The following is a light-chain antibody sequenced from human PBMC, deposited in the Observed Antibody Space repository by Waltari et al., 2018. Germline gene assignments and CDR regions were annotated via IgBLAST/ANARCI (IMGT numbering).Light chain of an antibody. CDR1: FSNIGTSYD. V-gene: IGLV1-40*01. CDR2: GNN. J-gene: IGLJ2*01. CDR3: QSYDDSLNAVI. Sequence: QSVLTQPPSVSGAPGQRVTISCTGSFSNIGTSYDVHWYRQVPGTAPKLLIYGNNNRPAGVTDRVSGSKSGTSTSLAITGLQAEDEADYFCQSYDDSLNAVIFGGGTKLTVL.